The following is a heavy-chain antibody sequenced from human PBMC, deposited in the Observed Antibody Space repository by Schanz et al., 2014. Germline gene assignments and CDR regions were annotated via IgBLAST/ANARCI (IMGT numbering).Heavy chain of an antibody. CDR2: INPNSGET. J-gene: IGHJ4*02. CDR3: ARARYTGYDCSGY. D-gene: IGHD5-12*01. Sequence: QVQLVQSGPAVKKPGASMKVSCLASGYSFTEYFLHWVRQAPGQGLEWMGWINPNSGETNYEQKFKGRVTLTSATSIRTAFMELSGLTSDDTATYFCARARYTGYDCSGYWGQGTLLIVSS. CDR1: GYSFTEYF. V-gene: IGHV1-2*02.